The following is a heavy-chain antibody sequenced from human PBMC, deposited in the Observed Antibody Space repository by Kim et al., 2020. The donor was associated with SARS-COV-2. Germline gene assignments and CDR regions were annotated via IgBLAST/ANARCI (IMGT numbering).Heavy chain of an antibody. CDR3: ARQVPSNYGDYGFDF. Sequence: RPSLQGQVSISVDKSINTAYLHWSSLKASDTAMYYCARQVPSNYGDYGFDFWGQGTLVTVSS. V-gene: IGHV5-51*01. D-gene: IGHD4-17*01. J-gene: IGHJ4*02.